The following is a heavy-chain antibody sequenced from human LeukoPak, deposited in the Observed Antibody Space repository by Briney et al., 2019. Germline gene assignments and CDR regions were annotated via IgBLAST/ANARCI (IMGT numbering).Heavy chain of an antibody. CDR2: IYYSGST. J-gene: IGHJ6*03. CDR1: GGSISSGSYY. V-gene: IGHV4-61*01. D-gene: IGHD5-18*01. Sequence: SETLSLTCTVSGGSISSGSYYWSWIRQPPGKGLEWIGYIYYSGSTNYNPSLRSRVTISVDTSKNQFSLKLSSVTAADTAVYCARTVNTAFAYYYYYMDVWGKGTTVTVSS. CDR3: ARTVNTAFAYYYYYMDV.